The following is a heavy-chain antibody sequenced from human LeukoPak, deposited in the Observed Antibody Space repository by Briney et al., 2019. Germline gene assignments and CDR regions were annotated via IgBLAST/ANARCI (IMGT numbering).Heavy chain of an antibody. CDR1: GGSISSYY. CDR3: ARDSGGGLRFDY. J-gene: IGHJ4*02. CDR2: IYYSGST. V-gene: IGHV4-59*01. Sequence: SETLSLTCTVSGGSISSYYWSWIRQPPGKGLEWIGDIYYSGSTNYNPSLKSRVTISVDTSKNQFSLKLSSVTASDTAVYYRARDSGGGLRFDYWGQGTLVTVSS. D-gene: IGHD2-8*02.